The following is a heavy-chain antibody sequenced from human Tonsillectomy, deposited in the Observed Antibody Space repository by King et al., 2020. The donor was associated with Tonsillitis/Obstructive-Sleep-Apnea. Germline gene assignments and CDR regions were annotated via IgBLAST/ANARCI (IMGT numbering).Heavy chain of an antibody. CDR3: ARDIVVPAAMEYYYYYYMDV. J-gene: IGHJ6*03. V-gene: IGHV4-61*01. Sequence: QLQESGPGLVKPSETLSLTCTVSGGSVSSGSYYWSWIRQPPGKGLEWIGYIYYSGSTNYNPSLKSLVTISVDTSKNQFSLKLSSVTAADTAVYYCARDIVVPAAMEYYYYYYMDVWGKGTTVTVSS. CDR1: GGSVSSGSYY. D-gene: IGHD2-2*01. CDR2: IYYSGST.